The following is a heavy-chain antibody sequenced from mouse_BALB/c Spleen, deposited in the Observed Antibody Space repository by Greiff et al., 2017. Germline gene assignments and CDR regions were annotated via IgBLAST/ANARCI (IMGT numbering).Heavy chain of an antibody. CDR3: ARVGTTVVPPYAMDY. CDR2: IWGDGST. D-gene: IGHD1-1*01. V-gene: IGHV2-6-7*01. J-gene: IGHJ4*01. CDR1: GFSLTGYG. Sequence: QVQLKESGPGLVAPSQSLSITCTVSGFSLTGYGVNWVRQPPGKGLEWLGMIWGDGSTDYNSALKSRLSISKDNSKSQVFLKMNSLQTDDTARYYCARVGTTVVPPYAMDYWGQGTSVTVSS.